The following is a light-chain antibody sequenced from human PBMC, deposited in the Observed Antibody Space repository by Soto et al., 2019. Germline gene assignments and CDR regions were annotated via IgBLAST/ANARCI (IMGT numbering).Light chain of an antibody. CDR1: QSVSSY. Sequence: EIVLTQSPATLSLSPGERATLSCRASQSVSSYLAWYQQKPGQAPRLLIYDASNRATGIPARFSGSGSGTDLTLSISRPEHEAFEVYHCQQSSNWITFGQGTRLEIK. CDR2: DAS. CDR3: QQSSNWIT. V-gene: IGKV3-11*01. J-gene: IGKJ5*01.